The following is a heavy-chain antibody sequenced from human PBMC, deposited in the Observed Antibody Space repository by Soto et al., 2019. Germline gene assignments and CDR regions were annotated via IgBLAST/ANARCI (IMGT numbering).Heavy chain of an antibody. CDR1: GYIFSRYG. D-gene: IGHD6-13*01. CDR2: ISGYNGNT. CDR3: AREAAAERNYYGLDV. Sequence: QVQLVQSGPEVRKPGASVKVSCKASGYIFSRYGISWVRQAPGQGLEWMAWISGYNGNTKFGERVQGRVNVTTDTSTSTAYMELRSLRSDDTAVYYCAREAAAERNYYGLDVWCQGNTVIVSS. J-gene: IGHJ6*02. V-gene: IGHV1-18*04.